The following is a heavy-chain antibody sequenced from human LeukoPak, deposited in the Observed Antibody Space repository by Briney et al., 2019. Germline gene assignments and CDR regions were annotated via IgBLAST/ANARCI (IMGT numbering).Heavy chain of an antibody. D-gene: IGHD6-13*01. CDR1: GYTFTDYY. Sequence: GASVKVSCKASGYTFTDYYIHWVRQAPGQGPEWMGWINSNTGDTKYAQKFQGRVTMTRDTSISTAYMELSRLRSDDTAVYYCARRKGAAAGRLRYYFDYWGQGTLVTVSS. V-gene: IGHV1-2*02. CDR2: INSNTGDT. CDR3: ARRKGAAAGRLRYYFDY. J-gene: IGHJ4*02.